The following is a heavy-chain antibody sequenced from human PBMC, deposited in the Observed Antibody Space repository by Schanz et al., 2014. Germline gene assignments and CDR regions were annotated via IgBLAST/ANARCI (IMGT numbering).Heavy chain of an antibody. CDR3: AKQIHCDILTVARN. CDR1: GFTLSSYA. D-gene: IGHD3-9*01. J-gene: IGHJ4*02. Sequence: QVQLVESGGGVVQPGRSLRLSCAAYGFTLSSYAMHWVRQAPGKGLEWVAVISYDGSNKYYADSVKGRFTISRDNSKNTLYLQMNSLRAEDTAVYYCAKQIHCDILTVARNWGQGTLVTVSS. V-gene: IGHV3-30-3*01. CDR2: ISYDGSNK.